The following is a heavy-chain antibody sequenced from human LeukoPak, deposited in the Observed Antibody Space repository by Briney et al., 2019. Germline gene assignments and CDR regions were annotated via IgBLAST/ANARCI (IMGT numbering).Heavy chain of an antibody. CDR3: ARASAVAGTGDY. CDR2: IKQDGSDK. D-gene: IGHD6-19*01. V-gene: IGHV3-7*01. CDR1: GFSFSTYW. Sequence: TGGSLRLSCAASGFSFSTYWMSWVRQAPGKGLEWVANIKQDGSDKYYVDSVKGRFTISRDNAKNSLYLQMNSLRAEDSALYYCARASAVAGTGDYWGQGTLVTVSS. J-gene: IGHJ4*02.